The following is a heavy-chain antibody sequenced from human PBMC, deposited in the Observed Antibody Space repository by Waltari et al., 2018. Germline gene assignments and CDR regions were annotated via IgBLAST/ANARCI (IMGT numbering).Heavy chain of an antibody. J-gene: IGHJ5*02. Sequence: QVQLQESGPGLVKPSQTLSLTCTVSGGSLSSGSYYWSWIRQPAGKGLEWIGYIYTSGSTNYNPSLKSRVTISVDTSKNQFSLKLSSVTAADTAVYYCARGVVVRFAYNWFDPWGQGTLVTVSS. CDR2: IYTSGST. CDR1: GGSLSSGSYY. V-gene: IGHV4-61*09. D-gene: IGHD2-15*01. CDR3: ARGVVVRFAYNWFDP.